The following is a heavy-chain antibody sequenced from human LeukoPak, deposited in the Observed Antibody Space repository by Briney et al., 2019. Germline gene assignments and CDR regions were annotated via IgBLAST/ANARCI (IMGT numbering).Heavy chain of an antibody. CDR1: GGSISSGGYY. V-gene: IGHV4-31*03. J-gene: IGHJ4*02. D-gene: IGHD3-3*01. Sequence: SETLSLTCTVSGGSISSGGYYWSWTRQHPGKGLEWIGYIYYSGSTYYNPSLKSRVTISVDTSKNQFSLKLSSVTAADTAVYYCASNIRANYDFWSGYYPFDYWGQGTLVTVSS. CDR3: ASNIRANYDFWSGYYPFDY. CDR2: IYYSGST.